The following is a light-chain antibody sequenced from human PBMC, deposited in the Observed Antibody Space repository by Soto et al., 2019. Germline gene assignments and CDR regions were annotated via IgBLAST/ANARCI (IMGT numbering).Light chain of an antibody. CDR2: GAS. J-gene: IGKJ2*01. Sequence: EIVLTQSPGTLSLSPGESATLSCRASQSVGSSHVAWYQLKPGQAPRLLIYGASSRATGIPDRFSGVGSETDSTLTISRLDPEDFAVYYCQQYATSPHTFGQGTKLEIK. CDR1: QSVGSSH. V-gene: IGKV3-20*01. CDR3: QQYATSPHT.